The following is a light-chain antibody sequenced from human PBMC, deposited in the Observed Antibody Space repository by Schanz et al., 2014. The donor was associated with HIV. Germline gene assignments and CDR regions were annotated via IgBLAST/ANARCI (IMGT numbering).Light chain of an antibody. Sequence: QSALTQPASVSGSPGQSITISCTGTSSDVGADNSVSWYQQHPGRAPRLLVYDVTNRPSGVSDRFSGSMSGNTASLTISGLQAEDEADYYCSSYISVNTWVFGGGTKLTVL. CDR3: SSYISVNTWV. CDR2: DVT. V-gene: IGLV2-14*03. J-gene: IGLJ3*02. CDR1: SSDVGADNS.